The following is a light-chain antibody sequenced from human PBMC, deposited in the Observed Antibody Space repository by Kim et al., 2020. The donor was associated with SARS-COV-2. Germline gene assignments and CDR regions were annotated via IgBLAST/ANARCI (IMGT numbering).Light chain of an antibody. V-gene: IGLV2-11*03. J-gene: IGLJ1*01. Sequence: PGQSVTLSCTATSSVVGDYEYVSWYQQHPDKAPKLIIYQVNKRPSGVPDRFSGSKSGYRASLTISGLQADDEADYYCCSHAGTFYVFGPGTKVTVL. CDR1: SSVVGDYEY. CDR2: QVN. CDR3: CSHAGTFYV.